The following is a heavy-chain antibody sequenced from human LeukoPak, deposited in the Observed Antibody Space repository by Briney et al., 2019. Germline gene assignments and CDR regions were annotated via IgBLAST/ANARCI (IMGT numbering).Heavy chain of an antibody. J-gene: IGHJ6*04. CDR2: ISSSGSTI. V-gene: IGHV3-48*04. Sequence: GGSLRLSCAASKFAFSSFSMSWVRQAPGKGLEWVSYISSSGSTIYYADSVKGRFTISRDNAKNSLYLQMNSLRAEDTAVYYCAELGITMIGGVWGKGTTVTISS. CDR3: AELGITMIGGV. D-gene: IGHD3-10*02. CDR1: KFAFSSFS.